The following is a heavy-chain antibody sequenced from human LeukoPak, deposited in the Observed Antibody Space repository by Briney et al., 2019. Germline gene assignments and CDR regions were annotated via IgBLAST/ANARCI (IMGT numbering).Heavy chain of an antibody. CDR1: GFTFSGYW. Sequence: GGSLRLSCATSGFTFSGYWMHWVRQAPGKGLVWLSLINGDGSYTIYADSVKGRFTISRDNAKNTLYLQMDSLRAEDTAVYYCARDGVQTTPFDYCGQGTLVTVSS. V-gene: IGHV3-74*01. CDR2: INGDGSYT. J-gene: IGHJ4*02. CDR3: ARDGVQTTPFDY. D-gene: IGHD4/OR15-4a*01.